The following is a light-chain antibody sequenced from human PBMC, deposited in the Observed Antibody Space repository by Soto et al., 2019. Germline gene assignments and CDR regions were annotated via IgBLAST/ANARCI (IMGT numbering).Light chain of an antibody. CDR1: QSVSSN. V-gene: IGKV3-15*01. Sequence: EIVMTQSPATLSLSPGERATLSCRASQSVSSNLAWYQQKPGQAPRLLIYGASTRATGIPARFSGSGSGTDFTLTISSLQSEDFAVYYCQQHNNWPPWTFGQGTKVEIK. J-gene: IGKJ1*01. CDR3: QQHNNWPPWT. CDR2: GAS.